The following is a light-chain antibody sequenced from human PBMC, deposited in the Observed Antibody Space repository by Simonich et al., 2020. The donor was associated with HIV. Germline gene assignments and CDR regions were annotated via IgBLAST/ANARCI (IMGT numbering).Light chain of an antibody. V-gene: IGKV3-15*01. CDR2: GTS. CDR1: QSVSSK. J-gene: IGKJ4*01. Sequence: EILMTQSPATPSVSPVKRATLTCRSSQSVSSKLAWYQQKPGQAPRLVIYGTSTRATGIPARFSGSGSGTEFTLTISSMQSEDFAVYYCQQYDNWPLTFGGGTKVEIK. CDR3: QQYDNWPLT.